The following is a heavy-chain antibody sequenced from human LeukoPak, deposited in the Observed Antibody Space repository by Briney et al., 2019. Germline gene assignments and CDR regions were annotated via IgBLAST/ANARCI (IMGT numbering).Heavy chain of an antibody. Sequence: SETLSLTCTVSGGSISSYYWTWIRQPPGKGLEWIGYIYDSGRTNYNPSLKTRLTISVDTSTNQFSLRLNSVTAAETAVYSCARGLPGYSGGDDAFDIWGQGTMVTVSS. J-gene: IGHJ3*02. CDR2: IYDSGRT. CDR3: ARGLPGYSGGDDAFDI. D-gene: IGHD6-19*01. CDR1: GGSISSYY. V-gene: IGHV4-59*01.